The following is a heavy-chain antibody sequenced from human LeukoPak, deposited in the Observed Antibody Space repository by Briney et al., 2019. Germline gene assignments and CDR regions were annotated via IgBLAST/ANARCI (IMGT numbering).Heavy chain of an antibody. CDR1: GGSISSGDYY. Sequence: PSETLSLTCTVSGGSISSGDYYWSWIRQPPGKGLEWIGYIYYSGSTNYNPSLKSRVTISVDTSKNQFSLKLSSVTAADTAVYYCARTRGSTSWKNGMDVWGQGTTVTVSS. CDR2: IYYSGST. V-gene: IGHV4-61*08. D-gene: IGHD2-2*01. J-gene: IGHJ6*02. CDR3: ARTRGSTSWKNGMDV.